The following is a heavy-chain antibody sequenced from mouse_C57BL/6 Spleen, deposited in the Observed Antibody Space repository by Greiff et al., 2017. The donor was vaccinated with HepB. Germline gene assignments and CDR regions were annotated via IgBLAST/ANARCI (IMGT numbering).Heavy chain of an antibody. J-gene: IGHJ1*03. CDR2: IYPRSGNT. CDR1: GYTFTSYG. Sequence: QVQLKESGAELARPGASVKLSCKASGYTFTSYGISWVKQRTGQGLEWIGEIYPRSGNTYYNEKFKGKATLTADKSSSTAYMELRSLTSEDSAVYFCAREGIWYFDVWGTGTTVTVSS. V-gene: IGHV1-81*01. CDR3: AREGIWYFDV.